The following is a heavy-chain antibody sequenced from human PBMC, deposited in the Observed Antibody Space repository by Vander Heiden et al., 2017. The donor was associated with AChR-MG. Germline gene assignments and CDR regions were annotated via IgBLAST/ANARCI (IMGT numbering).Heavy chain of an antibody. Sequence: EVQLLESGGGLFSAEGSLRLSCAASGFTFSSYAMKWVSQAPGKGLEWVAGSSGSGDRTSYVDSVKGRFTISRVNSRNTLHLQMNSLRAEDTAGYYCARDRGGSYYSPPDSWAQGTLVTVSS. V-gene: IGHV3-23*01. D-gene: IGHD1-26*01. CDR1: GFTFSSYA. J-gene: IGHJ4*02. CDR2: SSGSGDRT. CDR3: ARDRGGSYYSPPDS.